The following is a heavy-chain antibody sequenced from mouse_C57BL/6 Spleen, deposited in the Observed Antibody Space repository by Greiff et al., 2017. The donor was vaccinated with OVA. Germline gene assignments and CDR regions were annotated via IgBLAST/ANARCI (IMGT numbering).Heavy chain of an antibody. J-gene: IGHJ2*01. D-gene: IGHD2-3*01. Sequence: VKLQQPGAELVKPGASVKLSCKASGYTFTSYWMHWVKQRPGQGLEWIGMIHPNSGSTNYNEKFKSKATLTVDKSSSTAYMQLSSLTSEDSAVYYCARSDGPYYFDYWGQGTTLTVSS. CDR1: GYTFTSYW. CDR3: ARSDGPYYFDY. CDR2: IHPNSGST. V-gene: IGHV1-64*01.